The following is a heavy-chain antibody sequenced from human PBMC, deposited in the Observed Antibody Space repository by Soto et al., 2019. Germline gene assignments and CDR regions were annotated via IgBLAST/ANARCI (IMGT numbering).Heavy chain of an antibody. V-gene: IGHV1-8*01. J-gene: IGHJ6*02. D-gene: IGHD2-2*01. CDR1: GYTFTSYD. CDR2: MNPNSGNT. Sequence: GAAVKVSCKASGYTFTSYDINWVRQATGQGLEWMGWMNPNSGNTGYAQKFQGRVTMTRNTSISTAYMELSSLRSEDAAVYYCARRGGYCSSTSCYRDYYYYGMDVWGQGTTVTV. CDR3: ARRGGYCSSTSCYRDYYYYGMDV.